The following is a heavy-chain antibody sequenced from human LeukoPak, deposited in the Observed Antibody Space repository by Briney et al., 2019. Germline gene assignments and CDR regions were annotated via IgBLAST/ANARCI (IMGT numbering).Heavy chain of an antibody. Sequence: SETLSLTCTVSAGSISSSSYYWGWIRQPPGKGLEWIGSIYYSGNTYFNPSLKSRVTISVDTSKNQFALKLSSVTAADTAFYFCAIHSNGYFDYRGQGTLVTVSS. CDR1: AGSISSSSYY. V-gene: IGHV4-39*01. CDR3: AIHSNGYFDY. CDR2: IYYSGNT. D-gene: IGHD3-22*01. J-gene: IGHJ4*02.